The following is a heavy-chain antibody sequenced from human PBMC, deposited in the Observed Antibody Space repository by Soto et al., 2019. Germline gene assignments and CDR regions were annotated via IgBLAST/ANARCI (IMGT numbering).Heavy chain of an antibody. J-gene: IGHJ4*02. D-gene: IGHD5-12*01. CDR3: ARDSFERDGYKYVGRLGSLDY. V-gene: IGHV4-59*01. CDR2: IYYSGST. CDR1: GGSISSYY. Sequence: SEIMSRNRRVSGGSISSYYPSWKRKPPGKGLEWIGYIYYSGSTNYNPSLKSRVTISVDTSKNQFSLKLSSVTAADTAVYYCARDSFERDGYKYVGRLGSLDYWGQGTLVTVS.